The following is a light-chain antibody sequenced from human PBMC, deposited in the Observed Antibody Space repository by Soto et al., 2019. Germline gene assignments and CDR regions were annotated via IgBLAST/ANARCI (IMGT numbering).Light chain of an antibody. CDR3: QQYNNWPPWT. Sequence: EIVLTQSPATLSVSPGETATLSCRSSQSVSSNLAWYQQKPGQAPRLLIYGASTRATGIPARFSGSGSGTEFTLTISSPQSEDFAVYYCQQYNNWPPWTFGQGTKVDIK. V-gene: IGKV3-15*01. CDR1: QSVSSN. CDR2: GAS. J-gene: IGKJ1*01.